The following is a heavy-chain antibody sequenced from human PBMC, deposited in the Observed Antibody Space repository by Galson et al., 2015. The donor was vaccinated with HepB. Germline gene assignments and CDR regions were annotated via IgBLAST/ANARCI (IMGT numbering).Heavy chain of an antibody. CDR1: GYTFTSYA. V-gene: IGHV1-3*01. CDR2: INAGNGNT. D-gene: IGHD5-12*01. Sequence: SVKVSCKASGYTFTSYAMHWVRQAPGQRLEWMGWINAGNGNTKYSQKFQGRVTITRDTSASTAYMELSSLRSEDTAVYYCARTSSSGYGPGAFDIWGQGTMVTVSS. J-gene: IGHJ3*02. CDR3: ARTSSSGYGPGAFDI.